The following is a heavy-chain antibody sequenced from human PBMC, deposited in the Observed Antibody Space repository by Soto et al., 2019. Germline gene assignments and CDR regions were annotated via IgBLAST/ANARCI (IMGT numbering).Heavy chain of an antibody. Sequence: SETLSLTCAVSGGSISSGGYSWSWIRQPPGKGLEWIGSIYYGGNTYYNPSLKSRVTISVDTSKNQFSLKLSSVTAADSAVYYCARLVRLAVVITPGYFDYRGQGTQVTFSS. CDR3: ARLVRLAVVITPGYFDY. D-gene: IGHD3-3*01. J-gene: IGHJ4*02. V-gene: IGHV4-30-2*03. CDR1: GGSISSGGYS. CDR2: IYYGGNT.